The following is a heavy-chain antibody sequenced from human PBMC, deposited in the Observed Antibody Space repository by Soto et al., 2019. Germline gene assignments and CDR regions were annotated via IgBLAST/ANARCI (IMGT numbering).Heavy chain of an antibody. Sequence: GGSLRLSCAASGFTFSNYEMNWVRQAPGKGLEWVSYIGTRGRTIYYADSVKGRFTISRDNAKNSLYLQMNSLRAEDTAVYYCARDPAIYSGKFDYGLDVWGQGTTVTVSS. V-gene: IGHV3-48*03. CDR2: IGTRGRTI. J-gene: IGHJ6*02. D-gene: IGHD4-4*01. CDR1: GFTFSNYE. CDR3: ARDPAIYSGKFDYGLDV.